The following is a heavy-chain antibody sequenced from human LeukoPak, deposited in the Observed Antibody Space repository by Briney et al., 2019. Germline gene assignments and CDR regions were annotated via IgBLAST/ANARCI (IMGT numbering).Heavy chain of an antibody. CDR3: ARARGSGSYYGHYYYYYYYMDV. J-gene: IGHJ6*03. Sequence: ASVKVSCKASGYTFTTDYIHWVRQAPGQGLEWMGIINPSGGSTTYAQKFQGRVIMTGDTSTSTVYMELRSLRSEDTAVYYCARARGSGSYYGHYYYYYYYMDVWGQGTTVTVSS. V-gene: IGHV1-46*01. CDR1: GYTFTTDY. CDR2: INPSGGST. D-gene: IGHD3-10*01.